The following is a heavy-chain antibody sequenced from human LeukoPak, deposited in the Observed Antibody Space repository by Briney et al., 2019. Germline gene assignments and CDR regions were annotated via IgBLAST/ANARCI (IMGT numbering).Heavy chain of an antibody. V-gene: IGHV4-59*02. J-gene: IGHJ2*01. CDR3: ARDRDWGLYWYFDL. CDR1: GGSVSSYY. CDR2: IYYSGST. Sequence: SSETLSLTCTVSGGSVSSYYWSWIRQPPGKGLEWIGYIYYSGSTNYNPSLKSRVTISVDTSKNQFSLKLSSATAADTAVYYCARDRDWGLYWYFDLWGRGTLVTVSS. D-gene: IGHD3/OR15-3a*01.